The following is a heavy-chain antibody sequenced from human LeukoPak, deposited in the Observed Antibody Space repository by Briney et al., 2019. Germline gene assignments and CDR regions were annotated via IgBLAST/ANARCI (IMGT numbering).Heavy chain of an antibody. CDR1: GFTFSSYW. CDR2: INSDGSST. D-gene: IGHD3-3*01. CDR3: ARDRSDFWSGYHPDY. V-gene: IGHV3-74*01. J-gene: IGHJ4*02. Sequence: TGGSLRLSCAASGFTFSSYWMHWVRQAPGKGLVWVSRINSDGSSTSYADSVKGRFTISRDNAKNTLYLQMNSLRAEDTAMYYCARDRSDFWSGYHPDYWGQGTLVTVSS.